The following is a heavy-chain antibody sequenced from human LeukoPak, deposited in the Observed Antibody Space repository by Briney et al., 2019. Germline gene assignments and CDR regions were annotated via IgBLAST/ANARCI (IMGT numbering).Heavy chain of an antibody. CDR1: GGSFSGYY. Sequence: SETLSLTXAVYGGSFSGYYWSWIRQPPGKGLEWIGEINHSGSTNYNPSLKSRVTISVDTSKNQFSLKLSSVTAADTAVYYCARGRDYVWGSYRLIVDAFDIWGQGTMVTVSS. J-gene: IGHJ3*02. CDR2: INHSGST. V-gene: IGHV4-34*01. CDR3: ARGRDYVWGSYRLIVDAFDI. D-gene: IGHD3-16*02.